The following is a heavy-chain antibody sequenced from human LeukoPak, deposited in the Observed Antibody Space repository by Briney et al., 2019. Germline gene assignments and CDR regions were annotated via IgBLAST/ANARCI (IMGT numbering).Heavy chain of an antibody. CDR1: GGSISSYY. CDR2: IYYSGST. J-gene: IGHJ4*02. Sequence: SETLSLTCTVSGGSISSYYWSWIRQPPGKGLEWIGYIYYSGSTNYNPSLKSRVTMSVDTSKNQFSLKLSSVTAADTAVYYCARMGRYFDWLLPDYWGQGTLVTVSS. CDR3: ARMGRYFDWLLPDY. D-gene: IGHD3-9*01. V-gene: IGHV4-59*01.